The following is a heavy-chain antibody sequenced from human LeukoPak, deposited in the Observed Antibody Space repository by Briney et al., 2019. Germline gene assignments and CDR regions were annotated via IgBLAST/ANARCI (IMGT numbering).Heavy chain of an antibody. J-gene: IGHJ4*02. D-gene: IGHD5-12*01. CDR3: AKEIFSGLLYIDY. V-gene: IGHV3-23*01. Sequence: PGGSLRLSCAASGSTFSSSSISWVRQAPGKGLKWVSAITDAVGSTHYADSVKGRFTISSDNSKNTVYLQMNSLRPEDMAVYYCAKEIFSGLLYIDYWGQGTLVTVSS. CDR1: GSTFSSSS. CDR2: ITDAVGST.